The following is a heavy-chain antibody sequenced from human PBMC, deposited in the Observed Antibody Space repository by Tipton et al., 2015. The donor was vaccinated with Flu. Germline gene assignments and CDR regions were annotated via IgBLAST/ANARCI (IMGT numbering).Heavy chain of an antibody. Sequence: TLSLTCTVSGGSIRNYYWSWIRQPAGKGLEWIGRSSHSGSTNYNASLNGRVTMSVDPSKGQLSLRLSSATAADTAKYYCARDFRGYSGYPGGDAFDVWGQGTMVTVSS. J-gene: IGHJ3*01. D-gene: IGHD5-12*01. CDR1: GGSIRNYY. CDR3: ARDFRGYSGYPGGDAFDV. CDR2: SSHSGST. V-gene: IGHV4-4*07.